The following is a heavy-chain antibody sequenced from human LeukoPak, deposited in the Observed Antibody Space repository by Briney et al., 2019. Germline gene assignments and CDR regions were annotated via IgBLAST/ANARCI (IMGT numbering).Heavy chain of an antibody. CDR2: ISYSGST. V-gene: IGHV4-59*11. CDR1: GGSISSHY. J-gene: IGHJ4*02. D-gene: IGHD3-22*01. Sequence: SETLSLTCTVSGGSISSHYWSWIRQPPGKGLEWIGYISYSGSTNYNPSLKSRVNISVDTSKNQFSLKLTSVTAADTAVYYCASLGGYYPLDYWGQGTLVTVSS. CDR3: ASLGGYYPLDY.